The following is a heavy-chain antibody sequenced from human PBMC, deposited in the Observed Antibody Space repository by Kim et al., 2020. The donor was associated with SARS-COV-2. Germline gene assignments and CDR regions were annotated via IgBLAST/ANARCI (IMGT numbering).Heavy chain of an antibody. J-gene: IGHJ4*02. Sequence: ETIYAQKFQGRVTMTEDTSTDTAYMELSSLRSEDTAVYYCATGRVGATDYWGQGTLVTVSS. CDR2: ET. V-gene: IGHV1-24*01. D-gene: IGHD1-26*01. CDR3: ATGRVGATDY.